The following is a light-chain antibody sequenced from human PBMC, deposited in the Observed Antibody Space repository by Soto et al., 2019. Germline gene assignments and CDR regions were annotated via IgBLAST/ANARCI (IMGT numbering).Light chain of an antibody. CDR2: EVT. J-gene: IGLJ1*01. CDR3: PFV. CDR1: SGDIGSYNR. Sequence: QSALARPPSVSGSPGQSVTISCTGTSGDIGSYNRVSWFQQPPGTAPQLMIYEVTNRPSGVPDRFSGSKSGNTASLTISGLQTEDETSNSTPFVFGTGTKVTVL. V-gene: IGLV2-18*01.